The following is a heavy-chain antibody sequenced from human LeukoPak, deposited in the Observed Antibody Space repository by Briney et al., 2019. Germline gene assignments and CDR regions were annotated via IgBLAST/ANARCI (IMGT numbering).Heavy chain of an antibody. CDR3: ARAMRGYSYGPFDY. D-gene: IGHD5-18*01. V-gene: IGHV4-59*01. Sequence: SETLSLTCTVSGGSTSSYYWSWIRQPPGKGLEWIGYIYYSGSTNYNPSLKSRVTISVDTSKNQFSLKLSSVTAADTAVYYCARAMRGYSYGPFDYWGQGTLVTVSS. CDR2: IYYSGST. J-gene: IGHJ4*02. CDR1: GGSTSSYY.